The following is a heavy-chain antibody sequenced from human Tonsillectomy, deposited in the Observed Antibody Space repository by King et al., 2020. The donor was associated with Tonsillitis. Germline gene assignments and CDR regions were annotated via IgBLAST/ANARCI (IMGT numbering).Heavy chain of an antibody. V-gene: IGHV1-2*02. CDR3: AGPSIVVVPAAIGAYYYGMDV. Sequence: VQLVESGAEVKKPGASVKVSCKASGYTFTGYYMHWVRQAPGQGLEWMGWINPNSGGTNYAQKFQGRVTMTRDTSFSTAYMELSRLRSDDTAVYYCAGPSIVVVPAAIGAYYYGMDVWGQGTTVTVSS. CDR1: GYTFTGYY. D-gene: IGHD2-2*01. CDR2: INPNSGGT. J-gene: IGHJ6*02.